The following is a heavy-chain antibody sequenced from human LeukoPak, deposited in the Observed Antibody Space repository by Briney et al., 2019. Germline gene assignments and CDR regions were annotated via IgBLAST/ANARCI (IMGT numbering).Heavy chain of an antibody. V-gene: IGHV5-51*01. J-gene: IGHJ4*02. CDR2: FYPGDSDT. D-gene: IGHD3-22*01. CDR3: ARAYYYDSSGYLYYFDY. Sequence: LGGPLKISWQGSGYSFTTYRFGWAGQLPGKGLGGMGLFYPGDSDTRYSPSFQGQVTITADKSIITAYLQWSSLKASDTAMYYCARAYYYDSSGYLYYFDYWGQGTLVTVSS. CDR1: GYSFTTYR.